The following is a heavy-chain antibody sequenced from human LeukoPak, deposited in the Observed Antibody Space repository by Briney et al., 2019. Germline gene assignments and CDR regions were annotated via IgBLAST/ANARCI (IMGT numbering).Heavy chain of an antibody. CDR2: INPNSGGT. V-gene: IGHV1-2*02. D-gene: IGHD1-1*01. Sequence: ASVKVSCKASGYTFTGYYMHWVRQAPGQGLEWMGWINPNSGGTNYAQKFRGRVTMTRDTSISTAYMELSRLRSDDTAVYYCARGTTYNWNDYYYMDVWGKGTTVTISS. J-gene: IGHJ6*03. CDR3: ARGTTYNWNDYYYMDV. CDR1: GYTFTGYY.